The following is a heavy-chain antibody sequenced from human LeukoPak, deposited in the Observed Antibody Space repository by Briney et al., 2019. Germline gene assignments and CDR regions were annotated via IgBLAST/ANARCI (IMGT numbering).Heavy chain of an antibody. J-gene: IGHJ4*02. CDR3: AHRRKVRFLEWLFYYFDY. Sequence: QTLSLTCTVSGGSISSGSYYWSWIRQPPGKALEWLALIYWNDDKRYSPSLKSRLTITKDTSKNQVVLTMTNMDPVDTATYYCAHRRKVRFLEWLFYYFDYWGQGTLVTVSS. D-gene: IGHD3-3*01. CDR2: IYWNDDK. V-gene: IGHV2-5*01. CDR1: GGSISSGSYY.